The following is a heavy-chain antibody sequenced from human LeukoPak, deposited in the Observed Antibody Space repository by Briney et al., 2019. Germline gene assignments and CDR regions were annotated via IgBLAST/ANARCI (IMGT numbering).Heavy chain of an antibody. D-gene: IGHD6-19*01. J-gene: IGHJ4*02. CDR1: GGSISSSSYY. CDR3: ARIETYSSGWYDAFFDY. V-gene: IGHV4-39*02. Sequence: PSETLSLTCTVSGGSISSSSYYWGWIRQPPGKGLEWIGSIYHSGSTYYNPSLKSRVTISVDTSKHHFSLKLTSVTAADTAVYYCARIETYSSGWYDAFFDYWGQGTLVTVSS. CDR2: IYHSGST.